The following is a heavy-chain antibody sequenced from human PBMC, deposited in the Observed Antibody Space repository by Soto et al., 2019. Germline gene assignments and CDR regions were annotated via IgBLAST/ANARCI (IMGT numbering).Heavy chain of an antibody. CDR3: ATDRLYSSSSHYYYYGMDV. CDR2: FDPEDGET. J-gene: IGHJ6*02. Sequence: LRQAPGKGLEWMGGFDPEDGETIYAQKFQGRVTMTEDTSTDTAYMELSSLRSEDTAVYYCATDRLYSSSSHYYYYGMDVWGQGTTVTVSS. V-gene: IGHV1-24*01. D-gene: IGHD6-6*01.